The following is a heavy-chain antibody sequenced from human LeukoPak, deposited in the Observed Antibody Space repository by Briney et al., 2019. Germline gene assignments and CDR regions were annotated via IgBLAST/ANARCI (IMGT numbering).Heavy chain of an antibody. J-gene: IGHJ5*02. CDR3: AKDRSSSWYSFWFDP. CDR2: IYSGGST. Sequence: GGSLRLSCAASGFTVSSNYMSWVRQAPGKGLEWVSVIYSGGSTYYADSVKGRFTISRDNSKNTLYLQMNSLRAEDTAVYYCAKDRSSSWYSFWFDPWGQGTLVTVSS. D-gene: IGHD6-13*01. V-gene: IGHV3-53*01. CDR1: GFTVSSNY.